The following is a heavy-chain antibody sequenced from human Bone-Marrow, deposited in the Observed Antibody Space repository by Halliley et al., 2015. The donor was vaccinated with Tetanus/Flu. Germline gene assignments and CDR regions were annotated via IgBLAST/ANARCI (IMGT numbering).Heavy chain of an antibody. CDR2: IYYSGST. V-gene: IGHV4-59*01. CDR3: PRVESTGLPSYGMDV. CDR1: GDSISSSF. Sequence: TLSLTCTVSGDSISSSFWTWIRQSPEKGLEWIGFIYYSGSTEYNPSLRSRVTISLETSKSEAYLHLNSVTAADTAVYYCPRVESTGLPSYGMDVWGQGTTVIVSS. D-gene: IGHD3-3*01. J-gene: IGHJ6*02.